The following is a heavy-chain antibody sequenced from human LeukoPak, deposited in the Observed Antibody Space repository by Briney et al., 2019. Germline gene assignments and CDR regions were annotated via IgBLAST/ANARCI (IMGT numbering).Heavy chain of an antibody. CDR1: GLSFTTYS. D-gene: IGHD3-22*01. CDR2: ISSTSTFI. CDR3: AREPLLDSSGYYVGDY. V-gene: IGHV3-21*01. J-gene: IGHJ4*02. Sequence: GGSLRLSCAASGLSFTTYSMNWVRQAPGKGLEWVSSISSTSTFIYYADSVKGRFTISRDNAKKSLYLQMDSLRVEDTAVYYCAREPLLDSSGYYVGDYWGQGTLVTVSS.